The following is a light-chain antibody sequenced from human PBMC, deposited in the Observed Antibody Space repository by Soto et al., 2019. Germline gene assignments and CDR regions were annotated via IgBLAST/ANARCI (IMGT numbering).Light chain of an antibody. V-gene: IGKV4-1*01. CDR2: WAS. J-gene: IGKJ4*01. CDR1: QSVLYRSDNNNY. Sequence: DIVMTQSPDSLAVFLGERATINCKSSQSVLYRSDNNNYLAWYQQKPGQPPKLLIYWASTRDSGVPDRFSGSGSGADFTLTISSLQAEDVAVYYCQQYYSTLTFGGGTKVEIK. CDR3: QQYYSTLT.